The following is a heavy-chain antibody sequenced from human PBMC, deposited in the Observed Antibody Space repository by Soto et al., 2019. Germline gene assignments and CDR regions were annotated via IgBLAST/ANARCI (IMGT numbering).Heavy chain of an antibody. CDR1: GFSFSNYI. CDR3: AIGKEETKGHCTGGSCPDY. CDR2: ISTSSTYI. J-gene: IGHJ4*02. Sequence: ESGGGLVKPGGSLRLSCAASGFSFSNYIMNWVRQAPGKGLEWVSSISTSSTYIYYIDSVKGRFIISRDNAKNSLYLQMNSLRAEDTAVYFCAIGKEETKGHCTGGSCPDYWGQGTLVSVSS. D-gene: IGHD2-15*01. V-gene: IGHV3-21*01.